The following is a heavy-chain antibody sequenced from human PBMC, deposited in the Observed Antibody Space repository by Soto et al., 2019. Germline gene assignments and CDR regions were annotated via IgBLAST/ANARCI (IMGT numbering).Heavy chain of an antibody. CDR3: ARDPFPVSASYNHYHYGLDV. CDR2: ISACNGNR. D-gene: IGHD1-26*01. V-gene: IGHV1-18*01. J-gene: IGHJ6*02. Sequence: ASVKVSCKASGYTFTSYAISWVRQAPGQGLEWMGWISACNGNRIYAQNLQGRVTMTTDTYTTTAYMELRSLTSDDTAVYYCARDPFPVSASYNHYHYGLDVWGQGTTVTVSS. CDR1: GYTFTSYA.